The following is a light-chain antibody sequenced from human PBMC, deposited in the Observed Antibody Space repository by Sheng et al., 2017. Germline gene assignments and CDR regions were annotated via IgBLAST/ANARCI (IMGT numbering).Light chain of an antibody. Sequence: EIVLTQSPGTLSLSPGESATLSCRASQSVSNNFLAWYQQKPGQAPRLLIHGASTRATGIPDRFSGSGSGTDFTLTISRLGPEDFAVYYCQQFGSSPPYSFGQGTKAGDQT. CDR3: QQFGSSPPYS. CDR1: QSVSNNF. V-gene: IGKV3-20*01. CDR2: GAS. J-gene: IGKJ2*03.